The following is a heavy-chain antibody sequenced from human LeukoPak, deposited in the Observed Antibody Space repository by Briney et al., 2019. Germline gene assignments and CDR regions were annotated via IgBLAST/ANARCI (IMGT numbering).Heavy chain of an antibody. V-gene: IGHV3-21*01. Sequence: PGGSLRLSCAASGFTFSSYSMNWVRQAPGKGLEWVSSISRSSTYIYYADSVKGRFTTSRDNAKNSLYLQMNSLRADDTAVYYCARDPQGDYYMDVWGKGTTVTVSS. D-gene: IGHD3-16*01. CDR2: ISRSSTYI. J-gene: IGHJ6*03. CDR1: GFTFSSYS. CDR3: ARDPQGDYYMDV.